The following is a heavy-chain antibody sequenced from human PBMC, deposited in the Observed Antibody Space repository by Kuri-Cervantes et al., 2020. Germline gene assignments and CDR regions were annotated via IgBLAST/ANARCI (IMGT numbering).Heavy chain of an antibody. J-gene: IGHJ5*02. D-gene: IGHD2-21*02. V-gene: IGHV1-69*05. CDR1: GGTFSSYA. Sequence: SVKVSCKASGGTFSSYAISWVRQAPGQGLEWMGGIIPIFGTANYAQNFQGRVTITRDTSASTVYRELSSLRSEDTAIYYCARDRIGEVAYCGDGCNSWFDPWGQGTLVTVSS. CDR3: ARDRIGEVAYCGDGCNSWFDP. CDR2: IIPIFGTA.